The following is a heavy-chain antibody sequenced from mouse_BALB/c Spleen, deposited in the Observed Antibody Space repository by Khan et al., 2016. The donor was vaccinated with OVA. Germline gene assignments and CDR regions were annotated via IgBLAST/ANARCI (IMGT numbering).Heavy chain of an antibody. Sequence: EVQLQESGGDLVKPGGSLKLSCAASGFTFSSYSMSWVRQTPDKRLEWVASISSGGDYTYYPDSVKGRFTISRDNAKNTLYLQMSDLKSEDTAMYYCAGHLTGSFAYWGQGTLGTVSA. CDR1: GFTFSSYS. J-gene: IGHJ3*01. D-gene: IGHD4-1*01. V-gene: IGHV5-6*01. CDR2: ISSGGDYT. CDR3: AGHLTGSFAY.